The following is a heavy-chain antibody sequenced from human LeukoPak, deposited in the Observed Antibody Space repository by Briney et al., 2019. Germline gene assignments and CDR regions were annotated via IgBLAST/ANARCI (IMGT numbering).Heavy chain of an antibody. CDR2: IYYSGST. D-gene: IGHD3-10*01. Sequence: SETLSLTCTVSGGSISNYYWSWIRQPPGKGLEWIGYIYYSGSTSYNPSLKSRVTISVDTSKNQFSLKLSSVTAADTAVYYCARDPYGSIDYWGQGTLVTVSS. CDR3: ARDPYGSIDY. CDR1: GGSISNYY. J-gene: IGHJ4*02. V-gene: IGHV4-59*12.